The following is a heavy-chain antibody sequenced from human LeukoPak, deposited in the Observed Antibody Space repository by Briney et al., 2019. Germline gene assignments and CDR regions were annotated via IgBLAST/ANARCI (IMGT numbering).Heavy chain of an antibody. D-gene: IGHD3-3*01. J-gene: IGHJ2*01. V-gene: IGHV4-38-2*02. CDR3: AREGHYDFWSGAPGWYFDL. CDR2: IYHSGST. Sequence: SETLSLTCTVSGYSISSGYYWGWIRQPPGKGLEWIGSIYHSGSTYYNPSLKSRVTISVDTSKNQFSLKLSSVTAADTAVYYCAREGHYDFWSGAPGWYFDLWGRGTLVTVSS. CDR1: GYSISSGYY.